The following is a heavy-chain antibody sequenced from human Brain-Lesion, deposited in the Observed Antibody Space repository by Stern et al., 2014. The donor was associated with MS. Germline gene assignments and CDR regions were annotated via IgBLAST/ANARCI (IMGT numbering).Heavy chain of an antibody. CDR1: GYIFTGYY. CDR3: ARDQRGITIFGVVTDYYYLGMDV. CDR2: INPHTGGK. J-gene: IGHJ6*02. V-gene: IGHV1-2*02. D-gene: IGHD3-3*01. Sequence: VQLVQSGAEVKKPGASVKLSCTASGYIFTGYYIHWVRQAPGQGLEWMAWINPHTGGKKSAQKFQGRVTMSRDTSISTAYVELSSLTSDDTAVYYCARDQRGITIFGVVTDYYYLGMDVWGQGTTVTVSS.